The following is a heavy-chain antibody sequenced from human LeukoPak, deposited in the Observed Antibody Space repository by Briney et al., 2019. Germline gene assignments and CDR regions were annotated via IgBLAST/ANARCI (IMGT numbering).Heavy chain of an antibody. D-gene: IGHD3-16*01. CDR2: IYYSGST. CDR1: GGSISSYY. Sequence: SETLSLTCTVSGGSISSYYWSWIRQPPGKGLEWIGYIYYSGSTNYNPSLKSRVTISVDTSKNQFSLKLSSVTAADTAVYYCARQVRQFGDPYYFDYWGQGTLVTVPS. V-gene: IGHV4-59*08. J-gene: IGHJ4*02. CDR3: ARQVRQFGDPYYFDY.